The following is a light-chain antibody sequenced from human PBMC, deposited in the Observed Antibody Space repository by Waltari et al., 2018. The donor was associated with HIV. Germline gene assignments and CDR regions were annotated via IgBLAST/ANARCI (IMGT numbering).Light chain of an antibody. CDR1: QSIFYNSNNKNY. J-gene: IGKJ2*01. V-gene: IGKV4-1*01. Sequence: EIVMTQSPDSLAVSLGERATINCKSSQSIFYNSNNKNYLAWYHQKPGQPPKLLIYWAATRESGVADRVSGSGSGTYFTLTISSLQAEDVAVYYCQQYFTSPVTFGQGTKLDIK. CDR2: WAA. CDR3: QQYFTSPVT.